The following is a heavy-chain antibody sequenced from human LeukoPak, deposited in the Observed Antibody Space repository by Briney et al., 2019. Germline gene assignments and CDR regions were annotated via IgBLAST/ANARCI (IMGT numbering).Heavy chain of an antibody. CDR1: GGSISSYY. CDR2: IYPSGST. V-gene: IGHV4-4*07. D-gene: IGHD1-26*01. CDR3: AREGGSYNCFDP. Sequence: PSETLPLTCIVSGGSISSYYWNWLRQPAGKGLEGIGRIYPSGSTDYNPSLKRRVTMSVDTSKNQFSLKLSSATAADTAVDYCAREGGSYNCFDPWGQGTLSPSPQ. J-gene: IGHJ5*02.